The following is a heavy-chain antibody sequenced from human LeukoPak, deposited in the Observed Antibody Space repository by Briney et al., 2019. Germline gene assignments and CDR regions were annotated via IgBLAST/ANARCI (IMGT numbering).Heavy chain of an antibody. Sequence: GGSLRLSCAASGFTFSSYAMSWVRQAPGKGLEWVSAISGSGGSTYYADSVKGRFTISRDNSKNTLYLQMNSLRAEDTAVYYCAKGRSHYDILTGYAGGWYFDLWGRGTLVTVSS. D-gene: IGHD3-9*01. CDR1: GFTFSSYA. CDR2: ISGSGGST. J-gene: IGHJ2*01. CDR3: AKGRSHYDILTGYAGGWYFDL. V-gene: IGHV3-23*01.